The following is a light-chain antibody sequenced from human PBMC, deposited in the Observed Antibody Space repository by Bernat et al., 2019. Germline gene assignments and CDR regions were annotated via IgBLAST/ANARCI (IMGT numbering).Light chain of an antibody. Sequence: EIVMTQTPLSLSITPGEQASMSCRSSQSLLHSDGYNYLYWFLQKARPVSTRLIYEVSNRFSGVPDRFSCSGSGTDFTLKISRVEAEDLGVYYCMQDEQDPPAFGGGTKVENK. CDR3: MQDEQDPPA. CDR1: QSLLHSDGYNY. CDR2: EVS. J-gene: IGKJ4*01. V-gene: IGKV2D-26*03.